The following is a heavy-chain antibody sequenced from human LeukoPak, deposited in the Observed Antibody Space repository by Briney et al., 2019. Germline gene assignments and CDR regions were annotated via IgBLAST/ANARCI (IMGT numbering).Heavy chain of an antibody. D-gene: IGHD6-19*01. CDR1: GYSFTSYY. Sequence: ASVKVSYKATGYSFTSYYINWVRQPTGQGLAWMVWMNPNSGNTGYEQELQGRVTITRNTSISTAYMELSSLGSEDTAVYYCARGQRMAVAGTTHANYYYYYYRDVWGKGTTVTVTS. V-gene: IGHV1-8*01. CDR3: ARGQRMAVAGTTHANYYYYYYRDV. J-gene: IGHJ6*03. CDR2: MNPNSGNT.